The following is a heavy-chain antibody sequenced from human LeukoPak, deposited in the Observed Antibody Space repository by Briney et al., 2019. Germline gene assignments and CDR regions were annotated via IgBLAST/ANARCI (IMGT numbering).Heavy chain of an antibody. V-gene: IGHV4-34*01. Sequence: RPSETLSLTCAVYGGSFSGYCWSWIRQPPGKGLEWIGEINHSGSTNYNPSLKSRVTISVDTSKNQFSLKLGSVTAADTAVYYCARMVDFWSGYGFYGMDVWGQGTTVTVSS. J-gene: IGHJ6*02. CDR3: ARMVDFWSGYGFYGMDV. D-gene: IGHD3-3*01. CDR1: GGSFSGYC. CDR2: INHSGST.